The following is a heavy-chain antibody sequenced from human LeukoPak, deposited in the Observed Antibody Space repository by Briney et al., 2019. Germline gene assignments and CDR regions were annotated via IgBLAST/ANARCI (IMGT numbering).Heavy chain of an antibody. Sequence: GGSLRLSCTASGFTFSNAWMTWVRQAPGKGLEWVGRIKSKTDSGTTDYAAPVKGRFTISRDDSKNTLYLQMNSLKTEDTAVYYCTTVAAYYYDTSTYYSVRDYWGQGTLVTVSS. CDR2: IKSKTDSGTT. CDR1: GFTFSNAW. V-gene: IGHV3-15*01. D-gene: IGHD3-22*01. CDR3: TTVAAYYYDTSTYYSVRDY. J-gene: IGHJ4*02.